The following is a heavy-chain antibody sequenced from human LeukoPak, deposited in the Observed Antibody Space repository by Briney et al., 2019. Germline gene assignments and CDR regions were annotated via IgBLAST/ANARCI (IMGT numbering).Heavy chain of an antibody. CDR1: GYTFTDYG. J-gene: IGHJ4*02. D-gene: IGHD1-26*01. CDR2: ISGYNGNT. Sequence: ASVKVSCKASGYTFTDYGITWVRQAPGQGLEWMGWISGYNGNTNYAQKLQGRVTMTTDTSTSTAYMELSSLRSEDMAVYYCARASGSYYGFDYWGQGTLVTVSS. CDR3: ARASGSYYGFDY. V-gene: IGHV1-18*03.